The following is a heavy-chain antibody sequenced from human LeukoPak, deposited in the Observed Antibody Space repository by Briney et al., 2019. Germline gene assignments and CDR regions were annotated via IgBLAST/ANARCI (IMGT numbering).Heavy chain of an antibody. D-gene: IGHD2-2*01. CDR1: GGSITSRGYY. J-gene: IGHJ4*02. CDR2: VYYSGST. V-gene: IGHV4-39*01. Sequence: SETLSPTCTVSGGSITSRGYYWGWIRQPPGKGLEWIGSVYYSGSTYYNPSLKSRVTISVDTSKNQFSLKLSSVTAADTAVYFCASRVVPAAFGDWGQGTLVTVSS. CDR3: ASRVVPAAFGD.